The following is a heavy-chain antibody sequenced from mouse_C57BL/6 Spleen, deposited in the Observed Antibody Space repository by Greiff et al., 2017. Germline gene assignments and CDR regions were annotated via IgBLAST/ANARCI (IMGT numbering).Heavy chain of an antibody. Sequence: QLQLKESGPGLVQPSQSLSITCPVSGFSLTSYGVHWVRQSPGKGLEWLGVIWSGGSTDYTAAFISRLSISKDNSKSQVFFKMNSLQADDTAIYYCARKEFAYWGQGTLVTVSA. CDR1: GFSLTSYG. V-gene: IGHV2-2*01. CDR2: IWSGGST. CDR3: ARKEFAY. J-gene: IGHJ3*01.